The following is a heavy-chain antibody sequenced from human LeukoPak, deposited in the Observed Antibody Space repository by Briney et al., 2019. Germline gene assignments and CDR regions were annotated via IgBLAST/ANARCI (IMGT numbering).Heavy chain of an antibody. CDR3: ARDYYDILTGGRGVDY. CDR1: GYTFTGYY. V-gene: IGHV1-18*04. Sequence: GASVKVSCKASGYTFTGYYMHWVRQAPGQGLEWMGWISAYSGNTNYAQKLQGRVTMTTDTFTSTAYMELRSLRSDDTAVYYCARDYYDILTGGRGVDYWGQGTLVTVSS. CDR2: ISAYSGNT. D-gene: IGHD3-9*01. J-gene: IGHJ4*02.